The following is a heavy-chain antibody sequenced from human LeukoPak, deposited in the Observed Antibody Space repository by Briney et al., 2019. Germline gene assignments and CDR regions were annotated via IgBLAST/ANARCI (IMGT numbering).Heavy chain of an antibody. J-gene: IGHJ4*02. Sequence: ASETLSLTCTVSGGSISSGSYYWSWIRQPAGKGLEWFGRIYTSGSTNYNPSLKSRVTISVDMSKNQFSLKLSSVTAADTAVYYCARDRMGFDYWGQGTLVTVSS. CDR2: IYTSGST. V-gene: IGHV4-61*02. CDR1: GGSISSGSYY. D-gene: IGHD1-14*01. CDR3: ARDRMGFDY.